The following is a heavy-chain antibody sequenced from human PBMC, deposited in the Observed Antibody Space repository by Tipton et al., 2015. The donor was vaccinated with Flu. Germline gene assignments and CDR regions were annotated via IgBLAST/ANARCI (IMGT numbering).Heavy chain of an antibody. CDR2: INPSGGST. CDR3: ARDLATRLAAAGSVEGGGSEAFDY. Sequence: SGPEVKKPGASVKVSCKASGYTFTSYYMHWVRQAPGQGLEWMGIINPSGGSTSYAQKFQGRVTMTRDTSTSTVYMELSSLRSEDTAVYYCARDLATRLAAAGSVEGGGSEAFDYWGQGTLVTVSS. CDR1: GYTFTSYY. V-gene: IGHV1-46*01. D-gene: IGHD6-13*01. J-gene: IGHJ4*02.